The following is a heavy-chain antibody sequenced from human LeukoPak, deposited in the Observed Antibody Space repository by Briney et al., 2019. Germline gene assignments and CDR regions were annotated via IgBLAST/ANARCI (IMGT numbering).Heavy chain of an antibody. Sequence: GESLKISCKGSGYSFTSYWIGWVRQMPGKGLEWMGIIYPGDSDTRYSPSFQGQVTISADKSISTAYLQWSSLKASDTAMYYCARHKITMVRGADRDDYYYMDVWGKGTTVTISS. V-gene: IGHV5-51*01. D-gene: IGHD3-10*01. CDR3: ARHKITMVRGADRDDYYYMDV. CDR1: GYSFTSYW. J-gene: IGHJ6*03. CDR2: IYPGDSDT.